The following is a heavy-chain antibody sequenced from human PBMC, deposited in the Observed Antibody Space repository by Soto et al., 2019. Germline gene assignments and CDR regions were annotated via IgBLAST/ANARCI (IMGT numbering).Heavy chain of an antibody. CDR2: IYYSGST. D-gene: IGHD6-13*01. J-gene: IGHJ3*02. V-gene: IGHV4-59*01. Sequence: QVQLQESGPGLVKPSETLSLTCTVSGGSISSYYWSWIRQPPGKGLEWIGYIYYSGSTNYNPSLKSRVTISVDTPKKQFSLKLSSVTGADTAVYYCARVPSGSWTGGDDASDIWGQGTMVTVSS. CDR3: ARVPSGSWTGGDDASDI. CDR1: GGSISSYY.